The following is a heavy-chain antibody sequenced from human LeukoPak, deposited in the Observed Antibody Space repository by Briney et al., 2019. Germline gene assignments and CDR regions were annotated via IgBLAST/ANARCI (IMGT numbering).Heavy chain of an antibody. D-gene: IGHD1-26*01. J-gene: IGHJ6*03. Sequence: SETLSLTCTVSGGSINNYYWSWIRQPPGKGLEWIGYIYYSGSTNYNPSLKSRVTISVDTSKNQFSLKLSSVTAADTAVYYCARGGRSYYYMDVWGKGTTVTVSS. CDR2: IYYSGST. CDR3: ARGGRSYYYMDV. CDR1: GGSINNYY. V-gene: IGHV4-59*01.